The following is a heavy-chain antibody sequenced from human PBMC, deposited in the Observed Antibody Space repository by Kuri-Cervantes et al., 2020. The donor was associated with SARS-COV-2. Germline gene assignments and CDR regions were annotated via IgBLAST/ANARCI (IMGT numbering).Heavy chain of an antibody. CDR1: GFIFSNYG. CDR2: IWYDGSNK. J-gene: IGHJ4*02. CDR3: ARNAERDRIRTNCYPSVFDY. D-gene: IGHD2-2*01. Sequence: GESLKISCAASGFIFSNYGMFWVRQAPGKGLEWVAVIWYDGSNKFYADSVKGRFSISRDNSKKTLYLQMNSLSAEDTAVYYCARNAERDRIRTNCYPSVFDYWGQGTLVTVSS. V-gene: IGHV3-33*07.